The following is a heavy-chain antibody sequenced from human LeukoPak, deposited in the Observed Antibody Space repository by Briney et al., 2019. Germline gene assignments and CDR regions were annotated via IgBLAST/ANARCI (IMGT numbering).Heavy chain of an antibody. J-gene: IGHJ4*02. CDR3: ARYRSIGSCFDY. V-gene: IGHV3-7*04. CDR2: INQDGSEE. Sequence: GGSLILSCAASGFTFSIYWMSWVRQAPGKGLEWVANINQDGSEEYYVDSLKGRFTISRDNAKNSLYLQMNSLRADDTAVYYCARYRSIGSCFDYWGQGTLVTVSS. D-gene: IGHD2-15*01. CDR1: GFTFSIYW.